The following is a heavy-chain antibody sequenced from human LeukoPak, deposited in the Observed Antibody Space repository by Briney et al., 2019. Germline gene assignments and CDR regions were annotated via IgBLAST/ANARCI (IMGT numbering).Heavy chain of an antibody. J-gene: IGHJ4*02. CDR3: ASLGSRDSSGYYGDY. CDR1: GGSISSGGYS. V-gene: IGHV4-30-2*01. CDR2: IYHSGST. D-gene: IGHD3-22*01. Sequence: SETLSLTCAVSGGSISSGGYSWSWIRQPPGKGLEWIGYIYHSGSTYYNPSLKSRVTISVDTSKNQFSLKLSSVTAADTAVYYCASLGSRDSSGYYGDYWGQGTLVTVSS.